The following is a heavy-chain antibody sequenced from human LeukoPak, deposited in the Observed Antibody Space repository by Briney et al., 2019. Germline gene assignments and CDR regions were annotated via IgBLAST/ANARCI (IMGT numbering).Heavy chain of an antibody. CDR2: IKQDGSEK. J-gene: IGHJ4*02. Sequence: GGSLRLSCAASGFTFSDYSMNWVRQAPGKGLEWVANIKQDGSEKYYVDSVKGRFTISRDNAKNSLYLQMNSLRAEDTAVYYCARDVGATSYFDYWGQGTLVTVSS. CDR3: ARDVGATSYFDY. D-gene: IGHD1-26*01. V-gene: IGHV3-7*01. CDR1: GFTFSDYS.